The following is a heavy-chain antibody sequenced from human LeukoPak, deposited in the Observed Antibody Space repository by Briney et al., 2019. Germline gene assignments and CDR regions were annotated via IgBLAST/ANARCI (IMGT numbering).Heavy chain of an antibody. CDR3: ARDRIAAAGSIYYGMDV. CDR1: GGSISSGGYY. CDR2: IYYSGST. J-gene: IGHJ6*02. Sequence: PSQTLSLTCTVSGGSISSGGYYWSWIRQHPGKGLEWIGYIYYSGSTYYNPSLKSRVTISVDTSKNQFSLKLSSVTAADTAVYYCARDRIAAAGSIYYGMDVWGQGTTVTVSS. V-gene: IGHV4-31*03. D-gene: IGHD6-13*01.